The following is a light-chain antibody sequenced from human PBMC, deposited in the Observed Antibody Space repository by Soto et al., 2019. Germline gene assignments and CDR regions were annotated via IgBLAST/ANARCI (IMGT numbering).Light chain of an antibody. V-gene: IGKV3-15*01. CDR2: GAS. Sequence: EIVMTQSPATLSVSPGERATLSCRASQSISNNLAWYHQRPGQAPRLLIYGASTRATGIPARFSGSGSGTEYTLTISSLQSEDFAVYYCQQYNNWWTFGQGTRVEIK. CDR1: QSISNN. CDR3: QQYNNWWT. J-gene: IGKJ1*01.